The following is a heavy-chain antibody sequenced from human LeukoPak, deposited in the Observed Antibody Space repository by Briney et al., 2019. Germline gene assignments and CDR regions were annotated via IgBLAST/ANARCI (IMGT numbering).Heavy chain of an antibody. CDR3: ARGFLEWSHYYYMDV. Sequence: GSLRLSCAASGFIFSNYAMSWVRQPPGKGLEWIGEIYHSGSTNYNPSLKSRVTISVDKSKNQFSLKLSSVTAADTAVYYCARGFLEWSHYYYMDVWGKGTTVTVSS. CDR1: GFIFSNYAM. J-gene: IGHJ6*03. CDR2: IYHSGST. D-gene: IGHD3-3*01. V-gene: IGHV4-4*02.